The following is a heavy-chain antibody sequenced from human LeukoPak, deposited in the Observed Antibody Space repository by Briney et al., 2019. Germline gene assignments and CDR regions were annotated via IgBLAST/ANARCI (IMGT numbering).Heavy chain of an antibody. J-gene: IGHJ4*02. D-gene: IGHD3-22*01. Sequence: SETLSLTCAVYGGSFSGYYWSWIRQPPGKGLEWIREINHSGSTNYNPSLKSRVTISVDTSKNQFSLKLSSVTAADTAVYYCARQSTMSPLDYWGQGTLVTVSS. V-gene: IGHV4-34*01. CDR2: INHSGST. CDR1: GGSFSGYY. CDR3: ARQSTMSPLDY.